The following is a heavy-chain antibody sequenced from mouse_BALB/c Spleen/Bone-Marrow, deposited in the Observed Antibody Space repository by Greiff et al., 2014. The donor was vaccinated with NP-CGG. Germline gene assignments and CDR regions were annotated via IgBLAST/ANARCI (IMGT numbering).Heavy chain of an antibody. CDR3: ARYYYGSSYFDY. Sequence: VQLQQPGAELVMPGASVKLSCTASGFNIKDTYMHWVKQRPEQGLEWIGRIDPANGNTKYDPKFQGKATITADTSSNTAYLQLSSLTSEDTAVYYCARYYYGSSYFDYWGQGTTLTVSS. CDR2: IDPANGNT. D-gene: IGHD1-1*01. CDR1: GFNIKDTY. J-gene: IGHJ2*01. V-gene: IGHV14-3*02.